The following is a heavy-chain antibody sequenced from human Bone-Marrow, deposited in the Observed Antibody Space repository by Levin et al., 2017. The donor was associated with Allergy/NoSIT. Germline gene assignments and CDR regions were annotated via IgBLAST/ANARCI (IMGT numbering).Heavy chain of an antibody. J-gene: IGHJ6*03. CDR3: AREATGWIRLNYYFYMDV. Sequence: SETLSLTCAVSGGSITSSNWWTWVRQSPGMGLEWIGEIYHSGSTNYNPSLKSRVTISVDKSKNQFSLKLTSVTAADTAVYYCAREATGWIRLNYYFYMDVGGKGTTVTVSS. D-gene: IGHD6-19*01. CDR2: IYHSGST. V-gene: IGHV4-4*02. CDR1: GGSITSSNW.